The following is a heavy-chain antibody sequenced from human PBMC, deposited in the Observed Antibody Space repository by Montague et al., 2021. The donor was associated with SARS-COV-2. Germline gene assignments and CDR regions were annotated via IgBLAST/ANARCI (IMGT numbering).Heavy chain of an antibody. Sequence: SETLSLTCTVSGDSIRTNYWSWIRQPPGKGLEWIGYVDNSDNNAYNPSLKSRVTISLDTSKNQFSLKLNSVTSADTAVYYCTSGVVNSGWRYYFDYWGQGTLVTVSS. V-gene: IGHV4-59*01. CDR2: VDNSDNN. D-gene: IGHD2-15*01. J-gene: IGHJ4*02. CDR3: TSGVVNSGWRYYFDY. CDR1: GDSIRTNY.